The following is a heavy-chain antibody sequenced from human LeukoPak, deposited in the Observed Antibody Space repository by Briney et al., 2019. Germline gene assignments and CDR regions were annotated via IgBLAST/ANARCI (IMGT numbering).Heavy chain of an antibody. Sequence: GASVKVSCKASGYTFTGYYMHWVRQAPGQGLEWMGWISAYNGNTNYAQKLQGRVTMTTDTSTSTAYMELRSLRSDDTAVYYCASSAPESIQLWSLDYWGQGTLVTVSS. CDR3: ASSAPESIQLWSLDY. V-gene: IGHV1-18*04. CDR1: GYTFTGYY. D-gene: IGHD5-18*01. J-gene: IGHJ4*02. CDR2: ISAYNGNT.